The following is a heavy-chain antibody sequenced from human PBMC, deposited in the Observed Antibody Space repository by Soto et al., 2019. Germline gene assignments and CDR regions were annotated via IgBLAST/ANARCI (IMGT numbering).Heavy chain of an antibody. J-gene: IGHJ6*02. CDR2: IIPIFGTA. CDR3: ARSWAIITLGYYYGMDV. CDR1: GGTFSSYA. Sequence: SVKVSCKASGGTFSSYAISWVRQAPGQGLEWMGGIIPIFGTANYAQKFQGRVTITADKSTSTAYMELSSLRSEDTAVYYCARSWAIITLGYYYGMDVWGQGTTVTVSS. D-gene: IGHD1-20*01. V-gene: IGHV1-69*06.